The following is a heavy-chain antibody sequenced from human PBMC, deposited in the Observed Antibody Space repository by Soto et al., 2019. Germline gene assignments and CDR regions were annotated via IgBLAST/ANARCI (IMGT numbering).Heavy chain of an antibody. Sequence: GGSLRLPCAASGFTLSDYYMSWIRQAPGRGLEWVSYISGSSSDTHYADSVKGRFTISRDNAKNSLYLQMNSLRAEDSAVYYCARGIHNNYGVTPAYWGQGTLVTVSS. D-gene: IGHD2-8*01. CDR3: ARGIHNNYGVTPAY. V-gene: IGHV3-11*05. CDR1: GFTLSDYY. CDR2: ISGSSSDT. J-gene: IGHJ4*02.